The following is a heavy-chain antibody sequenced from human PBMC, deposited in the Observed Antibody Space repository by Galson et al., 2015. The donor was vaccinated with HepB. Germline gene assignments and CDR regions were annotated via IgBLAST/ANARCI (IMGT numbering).Heavy chain of an antibody. CDR3: TFRGGSSGYYGYGN. D-gene: IGHD5-12*01. Sequence: SLRLSCAASGFNVSGDAMHWVRQASGKGLEWVGRIRSKVNYYATEYVASVKGRFSIFRDDSKNMVFLQMNSLKSEDTAVYYCTFRGGSSGYYGYGNWGQGTLVTVSS. CDR2: IRSKVNYYAT. J-gene: IGHJ4*02. CDR1: GFNVSGDA. V-gene: IGHV3-73*01.